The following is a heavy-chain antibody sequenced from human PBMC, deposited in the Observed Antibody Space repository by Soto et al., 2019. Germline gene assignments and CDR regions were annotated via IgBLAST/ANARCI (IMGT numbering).Heavy chain of an antibody. V-gene: IGHV4-59*01. CDR3: GRDFWGYSYGYDPERHYYGMDV. CDR2: INYSGST. D-gene: IGHD5-18*01. J-gene: IGHJ6*02. CDR1: GGSISSYY. Sequence: SETLSLTCTVSGGSISSYYWSWIRQPPGKGLEWIGDINYSGSTNYNPSLKSRVTISVDTSKNQFSLKLSSVTAADTAVYYCGRDFWGYSYGYDPERHYYGMDVWGQGTTVTVSS.